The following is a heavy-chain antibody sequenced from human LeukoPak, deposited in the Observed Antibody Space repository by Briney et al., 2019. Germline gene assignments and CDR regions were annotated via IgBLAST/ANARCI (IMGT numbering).Heavy chain of an antibody. CDR3: ATDYSNHYYFDY. D-gene: IGHD4-11*01. V-gene: IGHV3-23*01. CDR1: GFTFSSYG. Sequence: GGSLRLSCAASGFTFSSYGMSWVRQAPGKGLEWVSVISGSGGRTYHADSVKGRFTISRDNAKNTLYLQMNSLRAEDTAVYYCATDYSNHYYFDYWGQGTLVTVSS. CDR2: ISGSGGRT. J-gene: IGHJ4*02.